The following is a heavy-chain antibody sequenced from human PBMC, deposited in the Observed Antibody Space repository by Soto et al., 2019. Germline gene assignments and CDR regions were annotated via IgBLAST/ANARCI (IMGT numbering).Heavy chain of an antibody. CDR2: ISAYNGNT. CDR1: GYTFTSYG. CDR3: ARACWSSYWFDP. D-gene: IGHD1-26*01. V-gene: IGHV1-18*01. J-gene: IGHJ5*02. Sequence: QVQLVQSGAEVKKPGASVKVSCKASGYTFTSYGISWVRQAPGQGLEWMGWISAYNGNTNYAQKLQGRVTMTPDTSTSIACMELRSVRSDDTAVYYGARACWSSYWFDPWGQGTLVTVSS.